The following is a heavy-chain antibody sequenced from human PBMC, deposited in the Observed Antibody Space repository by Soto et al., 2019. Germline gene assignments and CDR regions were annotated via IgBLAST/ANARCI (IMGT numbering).Heavy chain of an antibody. CDR2: INLRSGHT. V-gene: IGHV1-8*01. D-gene: IGHD4-17*01. CDR3: ARANGDLDY. Sequence: ASVKVSCKASEYTSVSYDINWVRQAAGQGLEWIGWINLRSGHTGSAQRFQGRVTMTRDTSINTAYMELSSLRFEDTAVYYCARANGDLDYWG. CDR1: EYTSVSYD. J-gene: IGHJ4*01.